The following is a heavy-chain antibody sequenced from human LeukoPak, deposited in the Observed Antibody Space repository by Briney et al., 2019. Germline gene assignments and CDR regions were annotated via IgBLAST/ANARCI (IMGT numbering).Heavy chain of an antibody. CDR3: ARADILTGYYTVGGFDI. D-gene: IGHD3-9*01. CDR2: INPNRGDT. V-gene: IGHV1-2*02. CDR1: GYTFTSYY. Sequence: ASVKVSCKASGYTFTSYYIHWVRQAPGQGLEWMAWINPNRGDTNYVQKFQDRVTMTRDTSISTAYMELSRLRSDDTAVYYCARADILTGYYTVGGFDIWGQGTMVTVSS. J-gene: IGHJ3*02.